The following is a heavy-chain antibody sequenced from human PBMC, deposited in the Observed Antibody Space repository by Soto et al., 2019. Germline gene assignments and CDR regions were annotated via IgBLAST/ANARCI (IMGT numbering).Heavy chain of an antibody. Sequence: KPSETLSLTCAVSGFFISSGNYWGWIRKPPGKGLEWIGSIFHGGNTYYNPSLKSRVTISVDMSKNQFSLKLNSATAADTAVYYCARARWYDAFDVWGQGTVVTVSS. V-gene: IGHV4-38-2*01. CDR1: GFFISSGNY. CDR2: IFHGGNT. CDR3: ARARWYDAFDV. D-gene: IGHD2-15*01. J-gene: IGHJ3*01.